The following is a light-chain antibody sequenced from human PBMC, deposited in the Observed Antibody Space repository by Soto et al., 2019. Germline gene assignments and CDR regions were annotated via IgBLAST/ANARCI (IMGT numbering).Light chain of an antibody. J-gene: IGKJ1*01. V-gene: IGKV3-15*01. CDR2: GAS. CDR1: QRVGNN. CDR3: QQYNSWPPRT. Sequence: EIVMAQSPATLSVSPGERATLSCRASQRVGNNLAWYQRKPGQAPRLLIYGASTRATGIPARFSGSGSGTEFTLTISSLQSEDFAVYYCQQYNSWPPRTFGQGTKVEIK.